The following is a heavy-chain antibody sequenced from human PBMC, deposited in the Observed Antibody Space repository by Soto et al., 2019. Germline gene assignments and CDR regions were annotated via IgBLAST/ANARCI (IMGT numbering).Heavy chain of an antibody. V-gene: IGHV1-18*01. Sequence: QVHLVQSGAEVKKPGASVKVSCKGSGYAFTTYGITWVRQAPGQGLEWMGWISAHNGNTNYAQKLEGRVTVTRDTSTSTVYMELRSLRSDDTAVYYCARGRYGDYCGQGDLVTVSS. CDR3: ARGRYGDY. CDR1: GYAFTTYG. J-gene: IGHJ4*02. CDR2: ISAHNGNT. D-gene: IGHD1-1*01.